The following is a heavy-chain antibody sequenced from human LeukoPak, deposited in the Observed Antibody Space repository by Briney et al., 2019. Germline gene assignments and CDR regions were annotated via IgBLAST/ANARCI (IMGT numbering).Heavy chain of an antibody. Sequence: SETLSLTCFVSDGSITNYYWSWIRQPAGKGLEWIGRLYIGRGMEYNPSLKGRVTMSVDRANMQFSLRLTSVTAADTAVYYCARESRVVIGDGYHVDSWGPGTLITVSS. D-gene: IGHD2-21*01. CDR2: LYIGRGM. J-gene: IGHJ4*02. CDR3: ARESRVVIGDGYHVDS. CDR1: DGSITNYY. V-gene: IGHV4-4*07.